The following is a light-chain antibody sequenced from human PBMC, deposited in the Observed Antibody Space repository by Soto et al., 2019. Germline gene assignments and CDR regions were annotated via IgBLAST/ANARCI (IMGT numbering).Light chain of an antibody. J-gene: IGLJ1*01. CDR3: SSYTSISTYV. CDR2: DVS. Sequence: QSSLTQPASLSGSPGQSLTISCTVTRSDVGGFNFVSWYQQHPGKAPKVIIYDVSDRPSVVSNRFSGSKSGNTASLTISGLQAEDEADYYCSSYTSISTYVFGTGTKVTVL. CDR1: RSDVGGFNF. V-gene: IGLV2-14*01.